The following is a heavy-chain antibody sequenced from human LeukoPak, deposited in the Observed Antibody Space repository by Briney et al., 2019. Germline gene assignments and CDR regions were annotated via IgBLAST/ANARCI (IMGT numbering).Heavy chain of an antibody. D-gene: IGHD3-10*01. V-gene: IGHV4-61*05. CDR1: GGSISSSSYY. CDR2: IYNSGST. CDR3: ARDKVVRGRPAGAFDI. Sequence: PSETLSLTCTVSGGSISSSSYYWGWIRQPPGKGPEWIGYIYNSGSTNYNPSLKSRVTISVDTSKNQFSLKLSSVTAADTAVYYCARDKVVRGRPAGAFDIWGQGTMVTVSS. J-gene: IGHJ3*02.